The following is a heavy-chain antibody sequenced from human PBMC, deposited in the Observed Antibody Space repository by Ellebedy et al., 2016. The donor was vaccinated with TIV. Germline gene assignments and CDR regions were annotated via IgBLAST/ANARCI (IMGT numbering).Heavy chain of an antibody. CDR2: INDRGST. J-gene: IGHJ6*02. Sequence: MPSETLSLTCAVYGGSFSGNYWSWIRQPTGKGLEWIGQINDRGSTNYHPSLKGTVPISVDTSKNQFSLKLTSVSAADTAVYYCARGALAILGVVTGYYGLDVWGQGTTVTVSS. V-gene: IGHV4-34*01. CDR1: GGSFSGNY. CDR3: ARGALAILGVVTGYYGLDV. D-gene: IGHD3-3*01.